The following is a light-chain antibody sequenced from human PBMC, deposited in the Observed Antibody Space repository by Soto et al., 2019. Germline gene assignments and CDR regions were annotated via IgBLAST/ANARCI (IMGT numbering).Light chain of an antibody. V-gene: IGKV3-11*01. Sequence: EIVLTQSPATLSLSPGERATLSCRASQSISSYLAWYQQKPGQAPRLLIYDASNRATASPARFSGSGSGTDFTLTISSLEPEDFAVYYCQQRNYWPITFGQGTRLEIK. CDR1: QSISSY. CDR2: DAS. J-gene: IGKJ5*01. CDR3: QQRNYWPIT.